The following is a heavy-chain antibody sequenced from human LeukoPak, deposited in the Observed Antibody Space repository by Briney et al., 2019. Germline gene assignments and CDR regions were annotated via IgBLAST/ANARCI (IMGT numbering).Heavy chain of an antibody. D-gene: IGHD3-22*01. Sequence: PGGSLRLFCAASGFTFDDYAMHWVRQAPGKGLEWVSGISWNSGSIGYADSVKGRFTISRDNAKNSLYLQMNSLRAEDTALYYCAKSNAYDSSGYSDGGMDVWGQGTTVTVSS. V-gene: IGHV3-9*01. CDR3: AKSNAYDSSGYSDGGMDV. CDR2: ISWNSGSI. CDR1: GFTFDDYA. J-gene: IGHJ6*02.